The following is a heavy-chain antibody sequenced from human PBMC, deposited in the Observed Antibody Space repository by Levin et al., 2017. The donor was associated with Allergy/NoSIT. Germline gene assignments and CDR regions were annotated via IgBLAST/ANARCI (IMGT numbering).Heavy chain of an antibody. CDR3: ARVGGGGYSGYDALDY. V-gene: IGHV1-2*02. Sequence: GASVKVSCKASGYTFTGYYMHWVRQAPGQGLEWMGWINPNSGGTNYAQKFQGRVTMTRDTSISTAYMELSRLRSDDTAVYYCARVGGGGYSGYDALDYWGQGTLVTVSS. CDR2: INPNSGGT. CDR1: GYTFTGYY. J-gene: IGHJ4*02. D-gene: IGHD5-12*01.